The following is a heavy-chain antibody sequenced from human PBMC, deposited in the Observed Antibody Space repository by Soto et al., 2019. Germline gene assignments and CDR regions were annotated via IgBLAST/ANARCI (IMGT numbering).Heavy chain of an antibody. V-gene: IGHV3-13*05. CDR2: ISAAGDP. CDR3: ARTDRDCYGLDV. Sequence: EVQLVESGGGLVQPGGSLRLSCEASGFTFRHYDMHWVRQGTGKGLEWVSGISAAGDPDYADSVEGRFTISRDNAQNSFFLQMNRLRVGDTAVYYCARTDRDCYGLDVWGQGTTVIVSS. CDR1: GFTFRHYD. J-gene: IGHJ6*02.